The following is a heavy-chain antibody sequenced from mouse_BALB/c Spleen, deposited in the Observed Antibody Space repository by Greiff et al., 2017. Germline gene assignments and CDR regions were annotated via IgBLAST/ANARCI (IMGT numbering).Heavy chain of an antibody. V-gene: IGHV2-2*02. D-gene: IGHD2-4*01. CDR1: GFSLTSYG. CDR3: ARNGEITTAFAY. Sequence: VQLQESGPGLVQPSQSLSITCTVSGFSLTSYGVHWVRQSPGKGLEWLGVIWSGGSTDYNAAFISRLSISKDNSKSQVFFKMNSLQANDTAIYYCARNGEITTAFAYWGQGTLVTVSA. J-gene: IGHJ3*01. CDR2: IWSGGST.